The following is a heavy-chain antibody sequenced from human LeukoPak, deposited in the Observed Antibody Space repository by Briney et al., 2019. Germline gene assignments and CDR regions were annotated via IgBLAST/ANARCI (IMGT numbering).Heavy chain of an antibody. Sequence: SETLSLTCTVSGGSISSYYWSWIRQPPGKGLEWIGYIYYSGSTNHNPSLKSRVTISVDTSKNQFSLKLSSVTAADTAVYYCARYDRRFDPWGQGTLVTVSS. V-gene: IGHV4-59*01. CDR2: IYYSGST. D-gene: IGHD3-16*01. CDR3: ARYDRRFDP. CDR1: GGSISSYY. J-gene: IGHJ5*02.